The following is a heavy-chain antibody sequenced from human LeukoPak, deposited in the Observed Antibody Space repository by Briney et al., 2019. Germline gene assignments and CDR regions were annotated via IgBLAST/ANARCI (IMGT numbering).Heavy chain of an antibody. CDR3: AKDPGGRYNWNYDF. J-gene: IGHJ4*02. CDR1: GFTFSNYA. CDR2: INGEGGTT. V-gene: IGHV3-23*01. Sequence: GGSLRLSCAAPGFTFSNYAMTWVRQAPGKGLEWVSCINGEGGTTYYAGSVKGRFTISRDHSKNTLYLQMDSLRADDTAVYYCAKDPGGRYNWNYDFWGQGTLVTVSS. D-gene: IGHD1-7*01.